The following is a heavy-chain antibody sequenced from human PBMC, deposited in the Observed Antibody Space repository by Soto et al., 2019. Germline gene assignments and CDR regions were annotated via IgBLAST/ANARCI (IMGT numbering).Heavy chain of an antibody. CDR3: ARDEMESWYGASDS. D-gene: IGHD6-13*01. V-gene: IGHV1-58*01. CDR1: GFTFISSA. CDR2: IVVGSGNT. Sequence: SVKVSCKASGFTFISSAVQWVRQARGQRLEWIGWIVVGSGNTNYAQKFQERVAITRDMSTDTVYMEMSSLRSEDTAAYYCARDEMESWYGASDSWGQGTMVTVSS. J-gene: IGHJ3*02.